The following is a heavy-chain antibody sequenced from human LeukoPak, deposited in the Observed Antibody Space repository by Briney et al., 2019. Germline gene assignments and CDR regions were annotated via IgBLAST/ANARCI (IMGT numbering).Heavy chain of an antibody. CDR2: INPNSGST. CDR3: ARVRQGYRDGYLY. D-gene: IGHD5-24*01. J-gene: IGHJ4*02. V-gene: IGHV1-2*06. Sequence: GASVKVSCKASAYTFTGYYMHWVRQAPGQGLEWMGRINPNSGSTNYAQKFQGRVTMTRDTSISTAYMELSRLRSDDTAVYYCARVRQGYRDGYLYWGQGTLVTVSS. CDR1: AYTFTGYY.